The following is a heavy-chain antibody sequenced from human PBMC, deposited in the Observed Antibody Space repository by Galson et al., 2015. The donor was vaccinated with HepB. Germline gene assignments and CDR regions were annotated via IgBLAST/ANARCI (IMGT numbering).Heavy chain of an antibody. D-gene: IGHD3-22*01. J-gene: IGHJ5*02. CDR2: ISYDGSNK. V-gene: IGHV3-30-3*01. Sequence: SLRLSCAASGFTFSSYAMHWVRQAPGKGLEWVAVISYDGSNKYYADSVKGRFTISRDNSKNTLYLQMNSLRAEDTAVYYCAREAMIVVVTLKRGNWFDPWGQGTLVTVSS. CDR3: AREAMIVVVTLKRGNWFDP. CDR1: GFTFSSYA.